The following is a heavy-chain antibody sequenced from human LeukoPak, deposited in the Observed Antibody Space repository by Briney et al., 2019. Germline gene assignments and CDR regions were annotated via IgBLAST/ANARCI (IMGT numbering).Heavy chain of an antibody. D-gene: IGHD5-12*01. CDR2: ISTTGTI. V-gene: IGHV3-69-1*01. J-gene: IGHJ4*02. Sequence: GGSLRLSCAASGFTFSTYIMNWVRQAPGKGLEWVSYISTTGTIYYADSVEGRFTISRDNAKNSLYLQMNSLRAEDTGVYYCARAGSHRNSGYDYWGQGTLVTVSS. CDR1: GFTFSTYI. CDR3: ARAGSHRNSGYDY.